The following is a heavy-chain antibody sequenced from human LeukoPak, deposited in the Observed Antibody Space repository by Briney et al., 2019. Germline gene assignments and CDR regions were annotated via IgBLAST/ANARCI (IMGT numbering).Heavy chain of an antibody. V-gene: IGHV3-23*01. D-gene: IGHD2-15*01. CDR1: GFPFSAYA. CDR2: IRGSGDST. J-gene: IGHJ3*02. CDR3: ASLGGAFDI. Sequence: GGSLRLSCAASGFPFSAYAMSWVRQAPGKGLEWVSGIRGSGDSTYYAESVKGRFTIYRDNSKNTLYLQMGSLRAEDMAVYYCASLGGAFDIWGQGTMVTVSS.